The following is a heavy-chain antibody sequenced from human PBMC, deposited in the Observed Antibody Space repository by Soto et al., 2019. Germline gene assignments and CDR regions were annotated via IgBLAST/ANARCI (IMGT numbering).Heavy chain of an antibody. CDR2: IIPIFGTA. CDR3: AKVSSSWYAGFFDL. J-gene: IGHJ4*02. D-gene: IGHD6-13*01. V-gene: IGHV1-69*05. Sequence: SVKVSCKASGGTFSSYAISWVRQAPGQGLEWMGGIIPIFGTANYADSVKGRFTISRDNSMNTLYLQMNTLRAEDTAIYYCAKVSSSWYAGFFDLWGQGTLVTVSS. CDR1: GGTFSSYA.